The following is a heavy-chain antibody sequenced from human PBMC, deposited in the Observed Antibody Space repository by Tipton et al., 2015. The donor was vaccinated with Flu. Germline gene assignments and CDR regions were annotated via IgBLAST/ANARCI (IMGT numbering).Heavy chain of an antibody. J-gene: IGHJ4*02. CDR2: IYSGGST. Sequence: QLVQSGGGLIQRGGSLRLSCGVSGFSVSSNYMTWVRQAPGKGLEWVSVIYSGGSTYSADSVKGRFTISRDYANSLYLQMDNLRVDDTALYYCARGGPAGFTGGYDPFDYWGQGTLVTVSS. CDR3: ARGGPAGFTGGYDPFDY. D-gene: IGHD5-12*01. CDR1: GFSVSSNY. V-gene: IGHV3-53*01.